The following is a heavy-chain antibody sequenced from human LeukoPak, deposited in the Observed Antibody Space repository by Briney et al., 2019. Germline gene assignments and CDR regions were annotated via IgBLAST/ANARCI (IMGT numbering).Heavy chain of an antibody. D-gene: IGHD3-3*02. CDR3: ARETSTFPDF. V-gene: IGHV4-4*07. Sequence: SETLSLTCTVSGGSLSSYSWSWIRQPAGKGLEWIGRIYTSGSTSYNPSLTSRVSMSLDTSKKQISLKLSSVTAADTAVYYCARETSTFPDFWGQGTLVTVSS. CDR2: IYTSGST. J-gene: IGHJ4*02. CDR1: GGSLSSYS.